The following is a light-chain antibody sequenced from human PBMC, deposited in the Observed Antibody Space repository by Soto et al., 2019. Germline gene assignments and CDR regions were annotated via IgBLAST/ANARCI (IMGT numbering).Light chain of an antibody. J-gene: IGKJ4*01. V-gene: IGKV1-5*01. CDR1: QSLSEW. CDR2: DAS. Sequence: HLTHNPSSLSYSLFAKLPITFRASQSLSEWLAWYQQKPGKAPKLLIYDASSLERGVPSRFSGSGSGTEFTLTISSLQPDDFATYYCQQVNSYTRNFGGGTKVEI. CDR3: QQVNSYTRN.